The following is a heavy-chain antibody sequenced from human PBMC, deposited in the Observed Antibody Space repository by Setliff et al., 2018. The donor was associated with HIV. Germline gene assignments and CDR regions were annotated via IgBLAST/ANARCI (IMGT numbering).Heavy chain of an antibody. CDR1: GGTFSSNA. V-gene: IGHV1-2*02. Sequence: ASVKVSCKASGGTFSSNAISWVRQAPGQGLEWMGNINPHTGVTKYAEKFQGRVTMTRDTSINTIYMELSRLRSDDTAVYYCARDLRDGFEEWFSTLDDGMDVWGQGPRSPSP. J-gene: IGHJ6*02. CDR2: INPHTGVT. CDR3: ARDLRDGFEEWFSTLDDGMDV. D-gene: IGHD3-3*01.